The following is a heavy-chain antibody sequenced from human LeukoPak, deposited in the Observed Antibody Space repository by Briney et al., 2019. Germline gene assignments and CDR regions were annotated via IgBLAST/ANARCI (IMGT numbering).Heavy chain of an antibody. V-gene: IGHV3-48*03. J-gene: IGHJ4*02. CDR1: GFTLSSYE. CDR2: ISSSGSTI. CDR3: ARDSKSIAVAGTDY. Sequence: GGSLRLSCAASGFTLSSYEINWVRQAPGKGLEWVSYISSSGSTIYYADSVKGRFTISTDNAKNSLYLQMNSLRAEDTAVYYCARDSKSIAVAGTDYWGQGTLVTVSS. D-gene: IGHD6-19*01.